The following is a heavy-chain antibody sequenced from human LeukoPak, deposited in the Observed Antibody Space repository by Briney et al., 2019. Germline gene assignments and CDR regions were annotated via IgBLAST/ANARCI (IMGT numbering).Heavy chain of an antibody. CDR3: VRRDIYTTSSWGAFDI. CDR2: IIPSGHTT. J-gene: IGHJ3*02. Sequence: GGSLRPSCAASGFTFSSHGMNWVRQAPGKGLEWVSGIIPSGHTTYYADSVKGRFTISRDNSNNMVYLQMDSLRTDDTALYYCVRRDIYTTSSWGAFDIWGQGTLVTVSS. D-gene: IGHD6-6*01. CDR1: GFTFSSHG. V-gene: IGHV3-23*01.